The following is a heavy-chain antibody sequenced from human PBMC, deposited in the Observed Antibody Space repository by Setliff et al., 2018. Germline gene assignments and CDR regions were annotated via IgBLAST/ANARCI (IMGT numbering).Heavy chain of an antibody. D-gene: IGHD3-3*01. CDR3: ARMSGFLYIDV. V-gene: IGHV4-61*09. CDR1: GESIDSVATGNHY. CDR2: IYTSWST. J-gene: IGHJ6*04. Sequence: SETLSLTCIVSGESIDSVATGNHYWTWIRQPAGKGLEWIGQIYTSWSTNYNPSLKSRVTISVDTSKNQFSLQLSSVTAADTAVYYCARMSGFLYIDVWGKGTTVTVSS.